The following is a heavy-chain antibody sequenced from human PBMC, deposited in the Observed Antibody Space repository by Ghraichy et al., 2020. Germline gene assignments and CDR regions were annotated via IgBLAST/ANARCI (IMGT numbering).Heavy chain of an antibody. CDR3: ARVLNGDYGQANDY. CDR2: ISTSGDST. D-gene: IGHD4-17*01. V-gene: IGHV3-48*03. J-gene: IGHJ4*02. CDR1: GFTFSHYE. Sequence: GGSLRLSCTASGFTFSHYEMHWVRQAPGKGLEWVSYISTSGDSTHYADSVKGRLTISRDNAKNSLYLQMHSLRVEDTAIYYCARVLNGDYGQANDYRGQGTLVTVSS.